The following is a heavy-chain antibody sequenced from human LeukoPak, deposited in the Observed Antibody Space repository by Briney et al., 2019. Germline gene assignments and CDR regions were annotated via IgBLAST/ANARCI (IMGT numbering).Heavy chain of an antibody. J-gene: IGHJ4*02. V-gene: IGHV4-34*01. Sequence: SETLSLTCAVYGGSFSGYYWSWIRQPPGKGLEWIGEINHSGSTNYNPSLKSRVTISVDTSKNQFSLKLSSVTAADTAVYYCARVPFEYSSGWYYDYWGQGTLVTVSS. D-gene: IGHD6-19*01. CDR3: ARVPFEYSSGWYYDY. CDR2: INHSGST. CDR1: GGSFSGYY.